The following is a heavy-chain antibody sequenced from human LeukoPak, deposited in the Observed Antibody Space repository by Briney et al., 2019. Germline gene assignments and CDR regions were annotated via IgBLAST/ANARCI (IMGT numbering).Heavy chain of an antibody. J-gene: IGHJ4*02. CDR1: GFTFSNYA. CDR2: ISGSGGTT. D-gene: IGHD3-9*01. CDR3: AKGLINDWSALDS. V-gene: IGHV3-23*01. Sequence: GGSLRLSCAASGFTFSNYAMTWVRQAPGKGLDWVSAISGSGGTTYHVDSVKGRFTISRDNSKNTLHLQMNSLRAEDTALYYCAKGLINDWSALDSWGQGTLVTVSP.